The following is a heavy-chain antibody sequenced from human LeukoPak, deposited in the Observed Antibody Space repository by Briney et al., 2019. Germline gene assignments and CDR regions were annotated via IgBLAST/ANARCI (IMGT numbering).Heavy chain of an antibody. V-gene: IGHV3-48*04. CDR1: GFTFSSYG. D-gene: IGHD4-11*01. Sequence: GGSLRLSCAASGFTFSSYGMHWVRQAPGKGLEWLSYISSGGSTIYYADSVKGRFTISRDSAKNSLSLQINSLRAEDTAVYYCARDTYSNSAFDYWGQGTLVTVSS. J-gene: IGHJ4*02. CDR3: ARDTYSNSAFDY. CDR2: ISSGGSTI.